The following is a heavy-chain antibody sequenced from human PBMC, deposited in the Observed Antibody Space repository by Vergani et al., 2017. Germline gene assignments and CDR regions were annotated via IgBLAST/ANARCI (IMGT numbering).Heavy chain of an antibody. CDR2: ISYDGSNK. Sequence: QVQLVESGGGLVKPGGSLRLSCAASGFTFSSYAMHWVRQAPGKGLEWVAVISYDGSNKYYADSVKGRFTISRDNSKNTLYLQMNSLRAEDTAVYYCARAADPYCSSTSCYAGYFDYWGQGTLVTVSS. J-gene: IGHJ4*02. V-gene: IGHV3-30-3*01. CDR3: ARAADPYCSSTSCYAGYFDY. CDR1: GFTFSSYA. D-gene: IGHD2-2*01.